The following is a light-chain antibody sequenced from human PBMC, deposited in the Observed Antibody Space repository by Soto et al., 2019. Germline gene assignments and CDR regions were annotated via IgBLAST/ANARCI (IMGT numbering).Light chain of an antibody. Sequence: EIVLTQSTGTLSLSPGERATLSCRSSQSVNSNYLAWYQQKPGQAPRLLIYAASSRAAGFPDRFSGSGSETDFTLTISSLEPEDFAVYYCQQYGGSPWTFGQGTKVEIK. J-gene: IGKJ1*01. CDR2: AAS. V-gene: IGKV3-20*01. CDR3: QQYGGSPWT. CDR1: QSVNSNY.